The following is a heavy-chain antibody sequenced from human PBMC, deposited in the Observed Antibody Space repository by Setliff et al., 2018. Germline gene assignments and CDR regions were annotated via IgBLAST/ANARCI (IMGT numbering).Heavy chain of an antibody. D-gene: IGHD3-10*01. CDR1: GGSFSDYY. CDR2: INHSGST. CDR3: ARLRDSMVRGVSDFYYYYYYMDV. V-gene: IGHV4-34*01. Sequence: KPSETLSLTCAASGGSFSDYYWTWIRQPPGKGLEWIGEINHSGSTNYNPSLKSRVTISVDTSKNQFSLKVTSLTAADTAVYYCARLRDSMVRGVSDFYYYYYYMDVWGKGTTVTVSS. J-gene: IGHJ6*03.